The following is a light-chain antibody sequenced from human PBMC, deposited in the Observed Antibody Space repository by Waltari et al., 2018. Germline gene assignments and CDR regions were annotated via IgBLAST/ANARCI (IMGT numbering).Light chain of an antibody. Sequence: DIVMSQSPDSLAVSLGERATINCRSSQSIMYSSNNKNFLAWYQQKPGQSPKLLIYWASTRPSGVPDRFTGSWSGTDFTLTITSVQPEDVAIYYCQQYFITPFTFGPRTKVEIK. CDR2: WAS. J-gene: IGKJ3*01. CDR3: QQYFITPFT. V-gene: IGKV4-1*01. CDR1: QSIMYSSNNKNF.